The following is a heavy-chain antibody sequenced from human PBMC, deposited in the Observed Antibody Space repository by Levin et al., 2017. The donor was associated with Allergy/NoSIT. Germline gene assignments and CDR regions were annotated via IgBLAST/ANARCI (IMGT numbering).Heavy chain of an antibody. CDR1: GGSISSGGYY. CDR2: IYYSGST. CDR3: ARGNEYSSSSHWFDP. Sequence: SETLSLTCTVSGGSISSGGYYWSWIRQHPGKGLEWIGYIYYSGSTYYNPSLKRRVTISVDTSKNQFSLKLSSVTAADTAVYYCARGNEYSSSSHWFDPWGQGTLVTVSS. D-gene: IGHD6-13*01. V-gene: IGHV4-31*03. J-gene: IGHJ5*02.